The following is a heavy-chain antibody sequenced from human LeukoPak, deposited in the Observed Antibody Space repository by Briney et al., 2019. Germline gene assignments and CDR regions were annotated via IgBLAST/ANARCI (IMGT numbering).Heavy chain of an antibody. V-gene: IGHV4-61*02. J-gene: IGHJ6*03. Sequence: SQTLSLTCTVSGGSISSGTYYWSWIRQPAGKGLEWIGRIYSSGSSNYNPSLKSRVTISVDTSKNQFSLKLSSVTAADTAVYYCARDRVTTVTTTGFRYYYYYMDVCGKGTTVTVSS. CDR3: ARDRVTTVTTTGFRYYYYYMDV. D-gene: IGHD4-11*01. CDR1: GGSISSGTYY. CDR2: IYSSGSS.